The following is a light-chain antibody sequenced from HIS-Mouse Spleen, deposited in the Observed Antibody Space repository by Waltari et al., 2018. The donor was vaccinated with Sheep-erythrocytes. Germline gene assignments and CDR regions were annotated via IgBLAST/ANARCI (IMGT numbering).Light chain of an antibody. CDR1: SGRLASNH. V-gene: IGLV6-57*04. Sequence: NFMLTQPHSVSESPGKTVTISCTRSSGRLASNHVPWYQQRPGSAPTTVIYEDNPRPSGVPDRFSGSIDSSSNSASLTISGLKTEDEADYYCQSYDSSNHGVFGGGTKLTVL. CDR3: QSYDSSNHGV. CDR2: EDN. J-gene: IGLJ3*02.